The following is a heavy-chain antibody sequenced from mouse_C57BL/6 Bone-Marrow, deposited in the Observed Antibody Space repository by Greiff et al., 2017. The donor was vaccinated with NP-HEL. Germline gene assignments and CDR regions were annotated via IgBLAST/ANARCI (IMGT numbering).Heavy chain of an antibody. CDR3: ARTTTVPFDD. CDR1: GFTFSDYG. Sequence: EVMLVESGGGLVKPGGSLKLSCAASGFTFSDYGMHWVLQAPEKGLEWVAYISSGSSTIYYADTVKGRFTISRDNAENTLFLQMTSLRSEDTAMYYCARTTTVPFDDWGQGTTLTVSS. CDR2: ISSGSSTI. J-gene: IGHJ2*01. D-gene: IGHD1-1*01. V-gene: IGHV5-17*01.